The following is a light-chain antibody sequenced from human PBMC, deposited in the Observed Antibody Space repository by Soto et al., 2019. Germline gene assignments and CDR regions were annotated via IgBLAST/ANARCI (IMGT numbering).Light chain of an antibody. CDR3: QQYGSSPRK. CDR1: QSVNSGY. Sequence: EIVLTQSPGTLSLSPGERATLSCRASQSVNSGYLAWYQHTPGQAPRLLIYDTSTRATGIPDRFSGSGSGTDFTLTISRLEPEDFAVYYCQQYGSSPRKFGQGTKVDSK. CDR2: DTS. J-gene: IGKJ1*01. V-gene: IGKV3-20*01.